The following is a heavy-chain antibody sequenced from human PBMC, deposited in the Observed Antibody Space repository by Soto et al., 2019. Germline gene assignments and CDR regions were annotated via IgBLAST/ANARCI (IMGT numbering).Heavy chain of an antibody. Sequence: SGKVCYESACYTFTGYGIKWVRQAPGQGLEWMGWISAYNGNTNYAQKLQGRVTMTTDTSTSTAYMELRSLRSDDTAVYYCARDGIGGSYGVAWFDPWGQGTLVTVSS. V-gene: IGHV1-18*04. CDR2: ISAYNGNT. CDR3: ARDGIGGSYGVAWFDP. CDR1: CYTFTGYG. J-gene: IGHJ5*02. D-gene: IGHD1-26*01.